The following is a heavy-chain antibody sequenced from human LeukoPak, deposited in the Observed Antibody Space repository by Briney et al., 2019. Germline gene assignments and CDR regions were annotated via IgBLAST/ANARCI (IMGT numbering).Heavy chain of an antibody. J-gene: IGHJ6*03. CDR3: ARARITGTSDYYYYYMDV. D-gene: IGHD1-7*01. V-gene: IGHV4-4*07. CDR2: IYTSGST. Sequence: SETLSLTCTVSGGSISSYYWSWIRQPAGKGLEWIGRIYTSGSTNYNPSLKSRVTMSVDTSKNQFSLKLSSVTAADTAVYYCARARITGTSDYYYYYMDVWGKGTTVTVSS. CDR1: GGSISSYY.